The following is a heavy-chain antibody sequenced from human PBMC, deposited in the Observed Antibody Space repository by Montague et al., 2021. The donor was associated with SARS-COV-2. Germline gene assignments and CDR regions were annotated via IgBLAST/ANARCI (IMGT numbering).Heavy chain of an antibody. CDR2: VSFNGRNL. CDR3: AKDVVVSGYSHWYLDL. Sequence: SLRLSCAASGFTFTNYGMHWLRQSPGKSLEWVAVVSFNGRNLRYADSXXGRLTISRDDSKNTLSLQMNSLRAEDSAVYYCAKDVVVSGYSHWYLDLWGRGTLVTVSS. D-gene: IGHD2-21*01. V-gene: IGHV3-30*18. CDR1: GFTFTNYG. J-gene: IGHJ2*01.